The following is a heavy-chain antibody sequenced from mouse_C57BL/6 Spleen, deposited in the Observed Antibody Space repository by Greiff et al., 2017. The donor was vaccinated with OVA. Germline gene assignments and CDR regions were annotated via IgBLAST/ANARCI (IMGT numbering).Heavy chain of an antibody. CDR2: IRSKSSNYAT. CDR3: VRERNYGSSYEWYFDV. V-gene: IGHV10-3*01. Sequence: EADGGLVQPKGSLKLSCAASGFTFNTYAMHWVRQAPGKGLEWVARIRSKSSNYATYYADSVKDRFTISRDDSQSMLYLQMNNLKTEDTAMYYCVRERNYGSSYEWYFDVWGTGTTVTVSS. CDR1: GFTFNTYA. D-gene: IGHD1-1*01. J-gene: IGHJ1*03.